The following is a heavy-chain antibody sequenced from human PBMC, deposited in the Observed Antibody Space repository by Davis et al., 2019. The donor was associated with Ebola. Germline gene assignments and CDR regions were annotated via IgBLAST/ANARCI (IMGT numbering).Heavy chain of an antibody. Sequence: PGGFLRLSCAASGFTFSSYTMNWVRQAPGKGLEWVSYIGTRGDPTVYADSVKGRFTVSRDGANNSLSLLMNSLRDEDTAIYYCVRDYLFALDIWGQGTMVTVSS. CDR1: GFTFSSYT. V-gene: IGHV3-48*02. J-gene: IGHJ3*02. CDR3: VRDYLFALDI. CDR2: IGTRGDPT.